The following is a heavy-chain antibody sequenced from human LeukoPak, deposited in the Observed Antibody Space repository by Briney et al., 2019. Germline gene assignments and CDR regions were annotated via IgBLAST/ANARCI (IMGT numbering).Heavy chain of an antibody. D-gene: IGHD3-22*01. J-gene: IGHJ5*01. Sequence: GESLKISCKGSQYTFSNYWIGWVRQMPGKGLEWMGLIYPGNSDTRYGPSFKGQVTISVDKSITTAYLQWSSLKASDTAMYYCASLSYCYESSGFDSWGQGTLVIVSS. CDR1: QYTFSNYW. V-gene: IGHV5-51*01. CDR3: ASLSYCYESSGFDS. CDR2: IYPGNSDT.